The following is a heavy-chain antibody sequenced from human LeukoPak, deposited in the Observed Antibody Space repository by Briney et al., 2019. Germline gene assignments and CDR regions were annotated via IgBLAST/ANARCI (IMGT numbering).Heavy chain of an antibody. V-gene: IGHV3-23*01. D-gene: IGHD6-6*01. CDR1: GFXFSSYA. CDR2: ISGSGDYT. CDR3: AKDLSIAARPCFDY. Sequence: GGSLRLSCAASGFXFSSYAISWVRQAPGKGLEWVSVISGSGDYTYFADSVKGRFTIARDNSKNTVYLQMNSLRAEDTAVYYCAKDLSIAARPCFDYWGQGTLVTVSS. J-gene: IGHJ4*02.